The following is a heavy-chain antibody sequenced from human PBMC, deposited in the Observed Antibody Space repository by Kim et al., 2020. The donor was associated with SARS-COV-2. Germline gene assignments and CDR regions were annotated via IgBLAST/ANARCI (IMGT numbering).Heavy chain of an antibody. V-gene: IGHV3-48*02. CDR3: ALAESDY. D-gene: IGHD3-3*02. Sequence: SSSIIHYADSVRGRFTISRDNAKNSLYLQMNSLRDEDTAVYYCALAESDYWGQGTLVTVSS. CDR2: SSSII. J-gene: IGHJ4*02.